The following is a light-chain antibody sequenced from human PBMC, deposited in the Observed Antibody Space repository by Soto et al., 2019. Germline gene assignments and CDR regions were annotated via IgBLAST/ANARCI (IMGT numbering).Light chain of an antibody. Sequence: DIVLTQSPVTLSLSPGERATLSCRASQSVSSNHLAWYQQKPGQAPRLLIYGASSRATGIPDRFSGSGSGTDFTLTISRLEHEDFAAYYCQQRSNWHSITFGQGTRLEIK. J-gene: IGKJ5*01. CDR3: QQRSNWHSIT. V-gene: IGKV3D-20*02. CDR1: QSVSSNH. CDR2: GAS.